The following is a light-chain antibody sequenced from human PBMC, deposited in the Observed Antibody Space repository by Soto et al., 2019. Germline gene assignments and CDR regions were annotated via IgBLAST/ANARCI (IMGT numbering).Light chain of an antibody. CDR1: KLGDKF. V-gene: IGLV3-1*01. CDR2: QDT. Sequence: SYELTQPPSVSVSPGQTASITCSGDKLGDKFASWYQQKPGQTPVLVIYQDTKRPSGIPERFSGSNSGNTATLTISGTQAMDEADYYCQAWDRTAFYVFGTGTKLTVL. CDR3: QAWDRTAFYV. J-gene: IGLJ1*01.